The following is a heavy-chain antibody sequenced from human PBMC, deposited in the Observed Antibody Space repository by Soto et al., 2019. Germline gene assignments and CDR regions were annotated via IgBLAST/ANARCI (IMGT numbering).Heavy chain of an antibody. Sequence: GSLRLSCVASGFTFRSHAMTWVRQAPGKGLEWVSVIRGSGNSPYYADSVKGRFTISRDNAKDTVYLQMDNLRAEDTAIYYCARDLYTGNTGGHGRIDYCGRGTMVTVYS. J-gene: IGHJ4*02. CDR3: ARDLYTGNTGGHGRIDY. CDR1: GFTFRSHA. CDR2: IRGSGNSP. V-gene: IGHV3-23*01. D-gene: IGHD1-1*01.